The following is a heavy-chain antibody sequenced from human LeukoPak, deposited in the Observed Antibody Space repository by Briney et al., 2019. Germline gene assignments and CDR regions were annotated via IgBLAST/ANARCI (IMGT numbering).Heavy chain of an antibody. V-gene: IGHV3-23*01. D-gene: IGHD2-2*02. Sequence: GGSLRLSCAASGFTFSSYAMSWVRQAPGKGLEWVSAISKSGDSTFYADSVKGRFTISRDNSKNTLYLQMNSLRAEDTAVYYCAKSIVPAAIRGAFDIWGQGTMVTVSS. CDR3: AKSIVPAAIRGAFDI. J-gene: IGHJ3*02. CDR1: GFTFSSYA. CDR2: ISKSGDST.